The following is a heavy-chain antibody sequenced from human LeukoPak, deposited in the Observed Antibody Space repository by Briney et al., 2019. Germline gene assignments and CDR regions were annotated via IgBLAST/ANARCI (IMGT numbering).Heavy chain of an antibody. CDR3: ARDWGFLEMDWFDP. V-gene: IGHV3-30*11. CDR2: ISYDGSNK. D-gene: IGHD3-3*01. CDR1: GFTLSSYA. J-gene: IGHJ5*02. Sequence: GRCLRLSCAASGFTLSSYAMHWVRQAPGKGLEWVAVISYDGSNKYYADSVKGRFTISRDNSKNTLYLQMNSLRAEDTAVYYCARDWGFLEMDWFDPWGQGTLVTVSS.